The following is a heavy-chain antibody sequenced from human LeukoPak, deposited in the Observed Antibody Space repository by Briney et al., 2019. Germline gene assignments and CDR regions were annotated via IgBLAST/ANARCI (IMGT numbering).Heavy chain of an antibody. CDR3: GKEPLGLDAFDI. D-gene: IGHD6-25*01. CDR2: ISDSGGNT. Sequence: GGSLRLSCTPSGFTFSSYAMNWVRQAPGKGPEWVSSISDSGGNTYYADSVKGRFTISRDNSKNTLYLQMISLRAEDTAVYYCGKEPLGLDAFDIWGQGTVVTVSS. V-gene: IGHV3-23*01. CDR1: GFTFSSYA. J-gene: IGHJ3*02.